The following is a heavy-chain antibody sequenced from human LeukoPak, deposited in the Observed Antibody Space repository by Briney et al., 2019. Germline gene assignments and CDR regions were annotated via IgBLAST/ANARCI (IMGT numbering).Heavy chain of an antibody. CDR1: GFTVSSNY. J-gene: IGHJ6*03. CDR2: IYSGGST. Sequence: RTGGSLRLSCAASGFTVSSNYMSWVRQAPGKGLEWVSVIYSGGSTYYADSVKGRFTISRDNSENTLYLQMNSLRAEDTAVYYCARDRAGAYYYYYYMDVWGKGTTVTVSS. D-gene: IGHD6-19*01. V-gene: IGHV3-66*02. CDR3: ARDRAGAYYYYYYMDV.